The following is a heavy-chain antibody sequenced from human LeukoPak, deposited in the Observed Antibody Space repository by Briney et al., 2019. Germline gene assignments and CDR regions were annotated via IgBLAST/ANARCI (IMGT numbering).Heavy chain of an antibody. Sequence: SQTLSLTCTVSGGSISSGGYYWSWIRQHPGKGLEWIGYIYYSGSTYYNPSLKSRVTISVDTSKNQFSLKLSSVTAADTAVYYCARGSLVPAAILYYYYGMDVWGQGTTATVSS. CDR3: ARGSLVPAAILYYYYGMDV. D-gene: IGHD2-2*01. J-gene: IGHJ6*02. CDR2: IYYSGST. V-gene: IGHV4-31*03. CDR1: GGSISSGGYY.